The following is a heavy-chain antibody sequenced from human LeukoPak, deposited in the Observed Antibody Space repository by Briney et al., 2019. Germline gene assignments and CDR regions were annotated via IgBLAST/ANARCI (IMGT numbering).Heavy chain of an antibody. CDR1: GFTFSSYW. J-gene: IGHJ6*03. Sequence: GGSLRLSCAASGFTFSSYWMSWVRQAPGKGLEWVANIKQDGSEKYYVDSVKGRFTISRDNAKNSLYLQMNSLRAEDTAVYYCARLQQPVTHYYYYYYMDVWGKGTTVTVSS. D-gene: IGHD4-11*01. V-gene: IGHV3-7*01. CDR3: ARLQQPVTHYYYYYYMDV. CDR2: IKQDGSEK.